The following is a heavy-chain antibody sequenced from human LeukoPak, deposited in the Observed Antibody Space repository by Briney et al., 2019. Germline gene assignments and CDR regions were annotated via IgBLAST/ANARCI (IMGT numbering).Heavy chain of an antibody. CDR1: GGNFSSYA. V-gene: IGHV1-69*04. J-gene: IGHJ4*02. CDR3: ANPDYYGTGSCDH. CDR2: IIPILGIA. Sequence: ASVKVSCKASGGNFSSYAISWVRQAPGQGLEWMGRIIPILGIANYAQKFQGRVTITADKSTSTAYMELSSLRSEDTAVNYCANPDYYGTGSCDHWGQGTLVTVSS. D-gene: IGHD3-10*01.